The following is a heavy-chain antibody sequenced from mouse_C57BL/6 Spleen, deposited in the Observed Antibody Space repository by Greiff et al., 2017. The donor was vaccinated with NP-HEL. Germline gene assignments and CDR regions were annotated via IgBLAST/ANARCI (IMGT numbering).Heavy chain of an antibody. CDR2: ISYDGSN. CDR3: ARGDGYWYFDV. CDR1: GYSITSGYY. Sequence: EVKLMESGPGLVKPSQSLSLTCSVTGYSITSGYYWNWIRQFPGNKLEWMGYISYDGSNNYNPSLKNRISITRDTSKNQIFLKLNSVTTEDTATYYCARGDGYWYFDVWGTRTTVTVSS. D-gene: IGHD3-3*01. V-gene: IGHV3-6*01. J-gene: IGHJ1*03.